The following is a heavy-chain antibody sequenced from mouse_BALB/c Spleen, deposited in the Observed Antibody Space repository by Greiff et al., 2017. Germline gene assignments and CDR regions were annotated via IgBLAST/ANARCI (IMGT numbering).Heavy chain of an antibody. CDR1: GFTFSSFG. CDR3: ARSNRYDAGDY. J-gene: IGHJ2*01. D-gene: IGHD2-14*01. CDR2: ISSGSSTI. V-gene: IGHV5-17*02. Sequence: EVMLVESGGGLVQPGGSRKLSCAASGFTFSSFGMHWVRQAPEKGLEWVAYISSGSSTIYYADTVKGRFTISRDNPKNTLFLQMTSLRSEDTAMYYCARSNRYDAGDYWGQGTTLTVSS.